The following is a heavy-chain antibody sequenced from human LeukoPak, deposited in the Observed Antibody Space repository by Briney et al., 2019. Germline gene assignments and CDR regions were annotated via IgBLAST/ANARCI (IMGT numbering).Heavy chain of an antibody. Sequence: PGGSLRLSCAASGFTVSSNYMSWVRQAPGKGLEWVSVIYSGGATYYAGSVKGRFTISRDNSKNMLYLQMNSLRAEDTAVYYCARGPIVGPTKGFDPWGQGTLVTVSS. CDR1: GFTVSSNY. V-gene: IGHV3-53*01. CDR3: ARGPIVGPTKGFDP. CDR2: IYSGGAT. D-gene: IGHD1-26*01. J-gene: IGHJ5*02.